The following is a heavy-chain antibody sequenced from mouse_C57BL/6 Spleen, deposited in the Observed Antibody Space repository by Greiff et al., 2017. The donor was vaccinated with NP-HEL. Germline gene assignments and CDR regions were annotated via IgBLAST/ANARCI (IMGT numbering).Heavy chain of an antibody. D-gene: IGHD1-1*01. J-gene: IGHJ4*01. V-gene: IGHV1-64*01. CDR3: ASTVVAPGAMDY. CDR2: IHPNSGST. CDR1: GYTFTSYW. Sequence: QVQLQQPGAELVKPGASVTLSCKASGYTFTSYWMHWVKQRPGQGLEWIGMIHPNSGSTNYNEKFKSKATLTVDKSSSTAYMQLSSLTSEDSAVYYCASTVVAPGAMDYWGQGTSVTVSS.